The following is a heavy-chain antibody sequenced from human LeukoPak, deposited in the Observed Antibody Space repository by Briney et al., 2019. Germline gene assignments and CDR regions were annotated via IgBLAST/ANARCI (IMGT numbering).Heavy chain of an antibody. D-gene: IGHD3-22*01. V-gene: IGHV3-23*01. CDR2: ISGSGGST. Sequence: GGSLRLSCAASGFTFSSYAMSWVRQATGKGLEWVSAISGSGGSTYYADSVKGRFTISRDNSKNTVYLQMSSLRAEDTAEYYCAKDRSSGYYSDAFDIWGQGTMVTVSS. CDR1: GFTFSSYA. CDR3: AKDRSSGYYSDAFDI. J-gene: IGHJ3*02.